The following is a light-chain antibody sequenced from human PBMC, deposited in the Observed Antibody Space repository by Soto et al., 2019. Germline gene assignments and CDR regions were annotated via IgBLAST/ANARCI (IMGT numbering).Light chain of an antibody. CDR2: EVS. Sequence: QSVLTQPASVSGSPVQSITISCTGTSSDVGGYNYVSWYQQHPGKAPKLMIYEVSNRPSGVSNRFSGSKSDNTASLTISGLQAEDEADYYCSSYTRSSTVVFGGGTKLTVL. CDR1: SSDVGGYNY. V-gene: IGLV2-14*01. J-gene: IGLJ2*01. CDR3: SSYTRSSTVV.